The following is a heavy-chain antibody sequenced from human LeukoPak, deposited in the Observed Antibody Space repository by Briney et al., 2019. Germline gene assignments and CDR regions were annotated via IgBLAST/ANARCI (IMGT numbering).Heavy chain of an antibody. CDR2: INHSGST. V-gene: IGHV4-34*01. Sequence: PSETLSLTCAVYGGSFSGYYWNWIRQPPGKGLEWIGEINHSGSTNYNPSLKSRVTISVDTSKNQFSLKLSSVTAADTAVYYCATDGSGSDIWGQGTMVTVSS. D-gene: IGHD3-10*01. CDR3: ATDGSGSDI. J-gene: IGHJ3*02. CDR1: GGSFSGYY.